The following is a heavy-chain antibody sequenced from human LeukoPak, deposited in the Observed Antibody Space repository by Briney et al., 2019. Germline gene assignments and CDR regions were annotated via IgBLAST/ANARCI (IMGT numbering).Heavy chain of an antibody. Sequence: ASETLSLTCAVYGGSFSGYYWSWIRQPPGKGLEWIGEINHSGSTNYNPSLGSRVTISVDTSKNQFSLKLSSVTAADTAVYYCARDLRRAVAGHYYYYGMDVWGKGTTVTVSS. CDR1: GGSFSGYY. V-gene: IGHV4-34*01. D-gene: IGHD6-19*01. CDR2: INHSGST. CDR3: ARDLRRAVAGHYYYYGMDV. J-gene: IGHJ6*04.